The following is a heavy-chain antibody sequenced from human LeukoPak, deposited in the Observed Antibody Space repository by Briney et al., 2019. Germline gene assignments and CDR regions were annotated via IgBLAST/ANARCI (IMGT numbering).Heavy chain of an antibody. J-gene: IGHJ5*02. CDR3: ARVLRDDYVWGSYRDSNWFDP. CDR2: IYYSGST. V-gene: IGHV4-39*07. D-gene: IGHD3-16*02. Sequence: PSETLSLTCTVSGGSISSSSYYWGWIRQPPGKGLEWIGSIYYSGSTYYNPSLKSRVTISVDTSKNQFSLKLSSVTAADTAVYYCARVLRDDYVWGSYRDSNWFDPWGQGTLVTVSS. CDR1: GGSISSSSYY.